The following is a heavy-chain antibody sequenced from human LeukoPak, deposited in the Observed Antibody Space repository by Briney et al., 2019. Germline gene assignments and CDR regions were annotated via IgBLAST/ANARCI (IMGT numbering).Heavy chain of an antibody. CDR1: GFTFSSYA. J-gene: IGHJ4*02. V-gene: IGHV3-30-3*01. CDR2: ISYDGSNK. CDR3: AKDGYSSGWHFYFDY. Sequence: GGSLRLSCAASGFTFSSYAMHWVRQAPGKGLEWVAVISYDGSNKYYADSVKGRFTISRDNSKNTLYLQMNSLRAEDTAVYYCAKDGYSSGWHFYFDYWGQGTLVTVSS. D-gene: IGHD6-19*01.